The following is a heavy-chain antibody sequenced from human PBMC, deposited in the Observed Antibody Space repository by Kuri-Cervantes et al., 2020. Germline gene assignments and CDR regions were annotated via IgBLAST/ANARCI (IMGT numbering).Heavy chain of an antibody. V-gene: IGHV3-23*01. CDR1: GFTFSSYA. Sequence: GESLKISCAASGFTFSSYAMSWVRQAPGKGLECVSAISGDSGITYYADSVKGRFSISRDNSKNTVYLEMRSLRAEDTAVYYCARAGYGSSKFDYWGQGILVTVSS. D-gene: IGHD6-6*01. CDR3: ARAGYGSSKFDY. CDR2: ISGDSGIT. J-gene: IGHJ4*02.